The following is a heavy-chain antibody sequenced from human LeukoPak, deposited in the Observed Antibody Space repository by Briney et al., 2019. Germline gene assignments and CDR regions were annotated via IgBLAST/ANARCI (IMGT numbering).Heavy chain of an antibody. J-gene: IGHJ5*02. CDR1: GYTFTGYY. Sequence: ASVKVSCKASGYTFTGYYMHWVRQAPGQGLEWMGWINPNSGGTNYAQKFQGGVTMTRDTSISTAYMELSRLRSDDTAVYYCARDHSGYYDSSGYENWFDPWGQGTLVTVSS. V-gene: IGHV1-2*02. D-gene: IGHD3-22*01. CDR3: ARDHSGYYDSSGYENWFDP. CDR2: INPNSGGT.